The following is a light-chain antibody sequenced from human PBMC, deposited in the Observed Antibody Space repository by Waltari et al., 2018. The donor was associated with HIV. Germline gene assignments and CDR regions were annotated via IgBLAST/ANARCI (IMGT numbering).Light chain of an antibody. CDR2: GAS. CDR3: QQYNDWLPT. V-gene: IGKV3-15*01. J-gene: IGKJ1*01. Sequence: EIVMTQSPATLSVAPGERATLSCRASQSVSSTLAWYQQKPGQAPRLLIYGASTRATGIPARFSGSGSGTEFTLTISSLQSEEFAVYYCQQYNDWLPTFGQGTKVEI. CDR1: QSVSST.